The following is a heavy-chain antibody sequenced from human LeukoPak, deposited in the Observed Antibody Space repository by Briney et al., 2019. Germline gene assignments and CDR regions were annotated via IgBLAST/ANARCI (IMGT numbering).Heavy chain of an antibody. CDR1: GYTLTGYY. D-gene: IGHD6-19*01. Sequence: ASLRVSCKASGYTLTGYYIRWVRQAPGQGLEWMGWINIKGGGPKYAQTLQGRVTITRDTSRSTSYMELSSLTSEDTALYSCATDGAVAGTAYPQFWGQRPLVTVSS. V-gene: IGHV1-2*02. CDR3: ATDGAVAGTAYPQF. CDR2: INIKGGGP. J-gene: IGHJ4*02.